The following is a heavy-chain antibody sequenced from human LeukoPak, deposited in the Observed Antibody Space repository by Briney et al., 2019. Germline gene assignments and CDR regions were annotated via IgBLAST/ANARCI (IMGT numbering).Heavy chain of an antibody. D-gene: IGHD4-11*01. CDR1: GYTLTELS. Sequence: GASVKVSCKVSGYTLTELSMHWVRQAPGKGLEWMGGFDPEDGETIYAQKYQGRVTMTEDTSTDTAYMELSSLRSEDTAVYYCATYFPWGLQYFRGFDYWGQGTVVTVSS. CDR3: ATYFPWGLQYFRGFDY. J-gene: IGHJ4*02. CDR2: FDPEDGET. V-gene: IGHV1-24*01.